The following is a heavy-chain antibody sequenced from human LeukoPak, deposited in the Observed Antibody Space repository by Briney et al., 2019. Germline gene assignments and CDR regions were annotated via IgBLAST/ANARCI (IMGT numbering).Heavy chain of an antibody. CDR2: ISGSGGST. CDR1: GFTFSSYA. V-gene: IGHV3-23*01. D-gene: IGHD3-22*01. CDR3: AKDHGYYYDSSGYYY. J-gene: IGHJ4*02. Sequence: GGSLRLSCAASGFTFSSYAMSWVRQAPGKGLEWVSAISGSGGSTYYADSVKGRFTISRDNSKNTLYLQMNSLRAEDAAVYYCAKDHGYYYDSSGYYYWGQGTLVTVSS.